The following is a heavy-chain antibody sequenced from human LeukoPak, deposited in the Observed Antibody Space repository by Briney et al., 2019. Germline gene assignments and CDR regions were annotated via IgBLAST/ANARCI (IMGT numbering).Heavy chain of an antibody. J-gene: IGHJ5*02. V-gene: IGHV4-61*02. Sequence: SQTLSLTCTVSGGSISSGSYYWSWIQQPAGKGLEWIVRIHTGGSTNYNPSLKSRVTISVDTSKSQFSLTLSSVTAADTAVYYCARDRGTGYCSSTSCFNWFDPWGQGTLVTVSS. CDR2: IHTGGST. CDR1: GGSISSGSYY. CDR3: ARDRGTGYCSSTSCFNWFDP. D-gene: IGHD2-2*01.